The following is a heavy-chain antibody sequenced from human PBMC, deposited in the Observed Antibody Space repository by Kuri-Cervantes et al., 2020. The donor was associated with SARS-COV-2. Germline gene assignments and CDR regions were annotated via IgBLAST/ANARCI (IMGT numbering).Heavy chain of an antibody. CDR2: ISGSGGST. CDR1: GFTFSSYA. D-gene: IGHD6-6*01. CDR3: AKTFAARPNFDY. Sequence: GESLKISCAASGFTFSSYAMHWVRQAPGKGLEWVSAISGSGGSTYYADSVKGRFTISRDNSKNTLYLQMNSLRAEDTAVYYCAKTFAARPNFDYWGQGTLVTVSS. V-gene: IGHV3-23*01. J-gene: IGHJ4*02.